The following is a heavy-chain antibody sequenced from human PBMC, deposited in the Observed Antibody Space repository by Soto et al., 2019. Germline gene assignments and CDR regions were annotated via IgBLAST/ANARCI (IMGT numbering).Heavy chain of an antibody. Sequence: KASETLSLTCTVSGGSISSGDYYWSWIRQPPGKGLEWIGYIYYSGSTYYNPSLKSRVTISVDTSKNQFSLKLSSVTAADTAVYYCARQGYSYGLYYFDYWGQGTLVTVSS. CDR2: IYYSGST. CDR3: ARQGYSYGLYYFDY. J-gene: IGHJ4*02. CDR1: GGSISSGDYY. V-gene: IGHV4-30-4*01. D-gene: IGHD5-18*01.